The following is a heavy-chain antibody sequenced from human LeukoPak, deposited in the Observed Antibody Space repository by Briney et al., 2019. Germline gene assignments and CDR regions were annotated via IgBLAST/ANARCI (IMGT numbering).Heavy chain of an antibody. CDR1: GFTFDDYA. V-gene: IGHV3-53*01. Sequence: GGSLRLSCAVSGFTFDDYAMHWVRQAPGKELEWVSVIYTGGGRYYADSVRGRFTISRDTSKNMVFLQMNSLRVEDTAVYYCARGIDYWGRGILVTVSS. J-gene: IGHJ4*02. CDR3: ARGIDY. CDR2: IYTGGGR.